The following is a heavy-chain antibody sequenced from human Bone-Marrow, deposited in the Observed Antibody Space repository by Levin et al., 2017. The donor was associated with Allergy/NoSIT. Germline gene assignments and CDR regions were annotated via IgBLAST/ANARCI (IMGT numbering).Heavy chain of an antibody. D-gene: IGHD2-2*02. J-gene: IGHJ6*02. V-gene: IGHV1-18*01. CDR1: GYTFTSYG. CDR3: ARDLPATHRPVVPAAIPPYGMDV. CDR2: ISAYNGNT. Sequence: ASVKVSCKASGYTFTSYGISWVRQAPGQGLEWMGWISAYNGNTNYAQKLQGRVTMTTDTSTSTAYMELRSLRSDDTAVYYCARDLPATHRPVVPAAIPPYGMDVWGQGTTVTVSS.